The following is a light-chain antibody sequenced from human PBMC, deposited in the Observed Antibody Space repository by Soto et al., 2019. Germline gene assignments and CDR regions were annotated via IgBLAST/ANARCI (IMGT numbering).Light chain of an antibody. J-gene: IGKJ4*01. CDR3: QQLNSYPT. CDR1: HDISTF. Sequence: DIQLTQSPSLLSASIGDRVTITCRASHDISTFLAWYQQKPGKAPKLLIYAASTLQSGVPSRFSGSGSGTDFTLTISGLQPEDFATYYCQQLNSYPTFGGGTKVDIK. CDR2: AAS. V-gene: IGKV1-9*01.